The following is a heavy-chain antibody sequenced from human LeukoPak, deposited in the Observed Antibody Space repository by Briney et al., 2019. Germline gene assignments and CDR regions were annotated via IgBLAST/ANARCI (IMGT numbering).Heavy chain of an antibody. CDR1: GYSFITYD. V-gene: IGHV1-8*01. CDR3: ARGGGIEAPGKRRDDYFDY. J-gene: IGHJ4*02. Sequence: ASVKVSCKSSGYSFITYDINWVRPAPGQGLEWMGWMNPNSGNTGYAQNFQGRVTMTSNTSISTAYMELNSLRSEDTAVYYCARGGGIEAPGKRRDDYFDYWGQGALVTVSS. CDR2: MNPNSGNT. D-gene: IGHD6-13*01.